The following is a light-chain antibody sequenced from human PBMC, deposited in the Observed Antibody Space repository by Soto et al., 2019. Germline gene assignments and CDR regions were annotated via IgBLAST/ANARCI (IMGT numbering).Light chain of an antibody. CDR2: DVS. CDR1: SSDVGRYDY. CDR3: SSFTSTNTPVV. Sequence: QSALTQPASVSGSPGQSITISCTGTSSDVGRYDYISWYQQHPGKAPKLTIYDVSNRPSGIPNRFSGSKSGNTASLTISGLQAEDEADYYCSSFTSTNTPVVFGGGTKVTVL. J-gene: IGLJ2*01. V-gene: IGLV2-14*01.